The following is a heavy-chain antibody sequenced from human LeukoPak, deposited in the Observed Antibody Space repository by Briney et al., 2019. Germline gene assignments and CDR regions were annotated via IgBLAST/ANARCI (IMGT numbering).Heavy chain of an antibody. CDR1: GGSISGYY. J-gene: IGHJ4*02. Sequence: SETLSLTCTVSGGSISGYYWSWIRQPPGQGLEWIGYIHYSGSTDYNPSLKGRVTISLDMSKNQFSLKMNSMTAADTAVYYCARKGAYHSDSRAYRFDHWGQGILVTVSS. V-gene: IGHV4-59*01. D-gene: IGHD3-22*01. CDR3: ARKGAYHSDSRAYRFDH. CDR2: IHYSGST.